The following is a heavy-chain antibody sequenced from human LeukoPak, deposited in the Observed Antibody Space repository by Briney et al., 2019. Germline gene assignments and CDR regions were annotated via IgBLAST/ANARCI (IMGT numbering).Heavy chain of an antibody. Sequence: SSETLSLTCAVYGGSFSGYYWSWIRQPPGKGLEWIGEINHSGSTNYNPSLKSRVTISVDTSKNQFSLKLSSVTAADTAVYYCACSEGYSSSWFDYWGQGTLVTVSS. J-gene: IGHJ5*01. CDR2: INHSGST. V-gene: IGHV4-34*01. CDR1: GGSFSGYY. CDR3: ACSEGYSSSWFDY. D-gene: IGHD6-13*01.